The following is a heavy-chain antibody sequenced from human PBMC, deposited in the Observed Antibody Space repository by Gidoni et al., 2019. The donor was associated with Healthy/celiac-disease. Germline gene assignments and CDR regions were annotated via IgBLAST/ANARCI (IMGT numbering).Heavy chain of an antibody. Sequence: QVQLQQWGAGLLKPSETLSLTCAVYGGSFSSYYWSWLRQPPGKGLEWIGEINHSGSTNYNPSLKSRVTISVDTSKNQFSLKLSSVTAADTAVYYCARSINYYFDSSGYYSRYYYYGMDVWGQGTTVTVSS. V-gene: IGHV4-34*01. CDR1: GGSFSSYY. J-gene: IGHJ6*02. CDR3: ARSINYYFDSSGYYSRYYYYGMDV. D-gene: IGHD3-22*01. CDR2: INHSGST.